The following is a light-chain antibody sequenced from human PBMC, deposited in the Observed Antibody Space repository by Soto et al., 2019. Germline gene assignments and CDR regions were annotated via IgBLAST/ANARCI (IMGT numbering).Light chain of an antibody. Sequence: DIPMTQSPSTLSASVGDRVTITCRVSQSISSWLAWYQQKPGKAPKLLIYKASSLESGVPSRFSGSGSGTEFTLNISSLQPDDFATYYCQQYNSYPYTFGQGTKLEIK. CDR1: QSISSW. J-gene: IGKJ2*01. CDR2: KAS. CDR3: QQYNSYPYT. V-gene: IGKV1-5*03.